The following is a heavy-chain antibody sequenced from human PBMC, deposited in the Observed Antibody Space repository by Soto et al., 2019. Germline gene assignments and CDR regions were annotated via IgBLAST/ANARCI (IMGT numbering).Heavy chain of an antibody. D-gene: IGHD5-12*01. J-gene: IGHJ6*02. CDR2: IYPGDSDT. V-gene: IGHV5-51*01. Sequence: LGESLKISCKGSGYSFTSYWIGWVRQMPGKGLEWMGIIYPGDSDTRYSPSFQGQVTISADKSISTAYLQWSSLKASDTAMYYCARLRTGVIVATILGSYGMDVWGQGTTVTVSS. CDR3: ARLRTGVIVATILGSYGMDV. CDR1: GYSFTSYW.